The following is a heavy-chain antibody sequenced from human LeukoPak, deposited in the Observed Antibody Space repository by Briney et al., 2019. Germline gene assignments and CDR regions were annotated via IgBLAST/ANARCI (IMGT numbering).Heavy chain of an antibody. D-gene: IGHD4-23*01. V-gene: IGHV3-48*03. J-gene: IGHJ4*02. CDR2: ISSSGSTI. Sequence: PGGSLRLSCAASGFTFSSYEMNWVRQAPGKGLEWVSYISSSGSTIYYADSVKGRFTISRDNAKNSLYLQMNSLRVEDTAVYYCARDDYGGIDYWGQGTLVSVSS. CDR3: ARDDYGGIDY. CDR1: GFTFSSYE.